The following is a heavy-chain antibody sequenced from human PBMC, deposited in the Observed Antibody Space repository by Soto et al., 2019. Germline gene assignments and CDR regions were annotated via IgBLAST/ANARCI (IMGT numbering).Heavy chain of an antibody. J-gene: IGHJ4*02. CDR2: VSAYNGNT. CDR1: GYTFTSYG. CDR3: ARNTGYYDSSGYLDY. V-gene: IGHV1-18*04. D-gene: IGHD3-22*01. Sequence: ASVKVSCKASGYTFTSYGISWVRQAPGHGLEWMGWVSAYNGNTNYAQKLQGRVTMTTDTSTSTAYMELRSLRSDDTAMYYCARNTGYYDSSGYLDYWGQGTLVTVSS.